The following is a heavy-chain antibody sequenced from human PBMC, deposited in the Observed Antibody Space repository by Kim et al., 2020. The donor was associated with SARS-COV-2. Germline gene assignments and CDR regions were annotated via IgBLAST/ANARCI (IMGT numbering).Heavy chain of an antibody. CDR2: IIPNGAGT. CDR1: GYRFTDNY. CDR3: ARDLSLAGFDS. D-gene: IGHD3-16*02. V-gene: IGHV1-2*06. Sequence: ASVKVSCKTSGYRFTDNYIHWVRQAPGQGLEWMGRIIPNGAGTSYAQKFEARVTMTRDTSISTAYMELRRLRPDDTAVYYCARDLSLAGFDSWGQGTLVT. J-gene: IGHJ4*02.